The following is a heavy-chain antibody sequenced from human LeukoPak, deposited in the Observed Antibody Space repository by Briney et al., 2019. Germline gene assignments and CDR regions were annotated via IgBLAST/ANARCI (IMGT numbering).Heavy chain of an antibody. J-gene: IGHJ4*02. CDR2: ITGNGATT. CDR1: GFSFSNYG. D-gene: IGHD2-15*01. Sequence: SGGSLRLSCAASGFSFSNYGMNWVRQAPGKGLEWVSGITGNGATTYYADSVKGRFTISRDNSKNTLFLQMNSLRVEDTAVYYCAKSGLNRFDYWGQGALVTVSS. CDR3: AKSGLNRFDY. V-gene: IGHV3-23*01.